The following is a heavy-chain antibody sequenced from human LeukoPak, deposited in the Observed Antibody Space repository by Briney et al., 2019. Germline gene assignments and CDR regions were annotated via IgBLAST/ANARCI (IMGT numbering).Heavy chain of an antibody. CDR2: IFYAGST. CDR3: ASGERGYSYGPLDY. V-gene: IGHV4-59*08. J-gene: IGHJ4*02. D-gene: IGHD5-18*01. Sequence: PSETLSLTCTVSGVTIRSYYWSWTRQPPGKGLEWIGYIFYAGSTTYNPSLKSRVTISIDTSKNEVSLKLNSVTAADTAVYYCASGERGYSYGPLDYWGQGTLVTVSS. CDR1: GVTIRSYY.